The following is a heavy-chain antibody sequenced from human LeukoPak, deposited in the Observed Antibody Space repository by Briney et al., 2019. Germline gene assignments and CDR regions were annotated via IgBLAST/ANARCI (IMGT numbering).Heavy chain of an antibody. D-gene: IGHD1-14*01. CDR2: ISSSGSNI. Sequence: GGSLRLSCAASGFTFSEYYISWIRQAPGKGVEGVSYISSSGSNIYYADSVKGRFTISRDNAKNSLYLQMNSLRAEDTAVYYCARDSEPYYFDCWGQGTLVTVSS. V-gene: IGHV3-11*01. J-gene: IGHJ4*02. CDR3: ARDSEPYYFDC. CDR1: GFTFSEYY.